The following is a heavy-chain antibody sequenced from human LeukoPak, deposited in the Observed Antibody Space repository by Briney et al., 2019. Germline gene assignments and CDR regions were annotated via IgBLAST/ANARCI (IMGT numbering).Heavy chain of an antibody. CDR2: ISGSGGSR. V-gene: IGHV3-23*01. CDR1: GLTFSSYA. CDR3: AKAVQTYYYDSSAPGGY. J-gene: IGHJ4*02. Sequence: GGSLRLSCAASGLTFSSYAMSWVRQAPGKGPEWVSAISGSGGSRYYADSVKGRFTISRDNSKNTLYLQMNSLRAEDTAVYYCAKAVQTYYYDSSAPGGYWGQGTLITVSS. D-gene: IGHD3-22*01.